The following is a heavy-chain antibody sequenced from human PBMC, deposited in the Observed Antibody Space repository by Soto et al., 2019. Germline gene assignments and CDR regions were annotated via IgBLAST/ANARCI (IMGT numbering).Heavy chain of an antibody. V-gene: IGHV3-74*01. CDR1: GCTFSSYW. D-gene: IGHD6-13*01. CDR2: INSDGSST. Sequence: EVQLVESGGGLVQPGGSLRLSCAASGCTFSSYWMHWVRKAPGKGLVWVSRINSDGSSTSYADSVKGRFTISRDNAKNTLYLQMNSLRAEDTAVYYWARDRGYSSSWTRGDNWFDPWGQGTLVTVSS. J-gene: IGHJ5*02. CDR3: ARDRGYSSSWTRGDNWFDP.